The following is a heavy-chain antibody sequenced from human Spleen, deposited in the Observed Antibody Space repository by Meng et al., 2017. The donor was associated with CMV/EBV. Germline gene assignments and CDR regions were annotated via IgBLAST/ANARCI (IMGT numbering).Heavy chain of an antibody. CDR1: GFTFSNNW. D-gene: IGHD6-6*01. Sequence: GESLKISCTVSGFTFSNNWMTWVRQVPGKGLEWVANIKHDGSEEYYVDSVKGRFTISRDNAKNSLFLQMNSLRAEDTAVYYCARGDEYSSSCGDYWGQGTLVTVSS. V-gene: IGHV3-7*01. CDR3: ARGDEYSSSCGDY. CDR2: IKHDGSEE. J-gene: IGHJ4*02.